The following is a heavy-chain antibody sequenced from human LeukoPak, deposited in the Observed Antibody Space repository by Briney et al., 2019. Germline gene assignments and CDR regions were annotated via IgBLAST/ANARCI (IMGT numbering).Heavy chain of an antibody. Sequence: PSETLSLTCTVSGGSISSYYWSWIRQPPGKVLEWIAYISDIGSINYNPSLKSRVTISLDTSKNQFSLKLSSVTAADTAVYYCAGHHPRNTVDFWGQGTLVTVSS. CDR3: AGHHPRNTVDF. D-gene: IGHD2/OR15-2a*01. CDR2: ISDIGSI. J-gene: IGHJ4*02. V-gene: IGHV4-59*08. CDR1: GGSISSYY.